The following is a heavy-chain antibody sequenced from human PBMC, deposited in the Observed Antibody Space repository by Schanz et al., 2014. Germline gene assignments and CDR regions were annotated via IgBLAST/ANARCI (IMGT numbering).Heavy chain of an antibody. J-gene: IGHJ4*02. V-gene: IGHV3-13*01. Sequence: EEQLLQSGGGLVQPGGSLRLSCAASGFTLSNSDMHWVRQGTGKGLEWVSTIGYLGDTYYPDSVKGRFTISRDRFQNTLYLRMSSLRAGDTAVYYCARPRFDYGEVDYWGQGTQVTVSS. D-gene: IGHD4-17*01. CDR2: IGYLGDT. CDR3: ARPRFDYGEVDY. CDR1: GFTLSNSD.